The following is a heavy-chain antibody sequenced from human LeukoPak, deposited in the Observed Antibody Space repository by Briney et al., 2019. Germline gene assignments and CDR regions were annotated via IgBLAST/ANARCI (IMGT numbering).Heavy chain of an antibody. CDR2: IIPILGIA. CDR1: GGTFSSYT. V-gene: IGHV1-69*04. CDR3: ARDLPQVRRGYYYYMDV. J-gene: IGHJ6*03. Sequence: GASVKVSCKASGGTFSSYTISWVRQAPGQGLEWIGRIIPILGIANYAQKFQGRVTITADKSTSTAYMELSSLRSEDTAVYYCARDLPQVRRGYYYYMDVWGKGTTVTVSS. D-gene: IGHD3-10*01.